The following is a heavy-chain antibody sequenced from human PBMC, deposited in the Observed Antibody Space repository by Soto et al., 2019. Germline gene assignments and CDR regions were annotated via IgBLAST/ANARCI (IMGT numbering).Heavy chain of an antibody. CDR1: GGSFSGYY. CDR2: INHSGST. J-gene: IGHJ6*02. CDR3: ARYKSNYYYGMDV. D-gene: IGHD1-20*01. Sequence: SETLSLTCAVYGGSFSGYYWTWIRQPPGTGLEWIGEINHSGSTNYNPSLKSRVTISVDTSKDQFSLKLSSVTAADTAVYYCARYKSNYYYGMDVWGQGTTVTVSS. V-gene: IGHV4-34*01.